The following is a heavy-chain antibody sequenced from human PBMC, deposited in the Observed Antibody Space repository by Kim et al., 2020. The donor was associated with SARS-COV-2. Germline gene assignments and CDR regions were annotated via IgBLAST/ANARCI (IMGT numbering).Heavy chain of an antibody. D-gene: IGHD3-22*01. CDR1: GYTFTSYY. V-gene: IGHV1-46*01. CDR2: INPSGGST. Sequence: ASVKVSCKASGYTFTSYYMHWVRQAPGQGLEWMGIINPSGGSTSYAQKFQGRVTMTRDTSTSTVYMELSSLRSEDTAVYYCARGLTSYDSSGYDYYYYGMDVWGQGTTVTVSS. J-gene: IGHJ6*02. CDR3: ARGLTSYDSSGYDYYYYGMDV.